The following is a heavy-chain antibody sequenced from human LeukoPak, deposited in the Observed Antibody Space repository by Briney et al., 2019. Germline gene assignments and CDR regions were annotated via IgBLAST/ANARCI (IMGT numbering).Heavy chain of an antibody. Sequence: GGSLRLSCAASGFTFSDYTMDWVRQAPGKGLEWLSYIRIPTGALYYADSVKGRFTISGDNAKNSLYLQMNNLRAEDTAVYYCVRGKSLYYYDNSGYFDSWGQGTLVTVSS. CDR2: IRIPTGAL. D-gene: IGHD3-22*01. V-gene: IGHV3-48*01. CDR3: VRGKSLYYYDNSGYFDS. CDR1: GFTFSDYT. J-gene: IGHJ4*02.